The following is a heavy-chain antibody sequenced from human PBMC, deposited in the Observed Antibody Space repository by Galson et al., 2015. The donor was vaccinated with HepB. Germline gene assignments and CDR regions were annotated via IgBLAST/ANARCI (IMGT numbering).Heavy chain of an antibody. V-gene: IGHV1-69*13. D-gene: IGHD4-17*01. J-gene: IGHJ6*02. CDR2: VIPRFSST. CDR3: ATKKLNRMHYGALGGMDV. Sequence: SVKVSCKASGDTLNNYAINWVRQAPGQGLEWVGGVIPRFSSTIYAKKFQDRVTITADDSTSTVFLDLSSLRSEDTAIYYCATKKLNRMHYGALGGMDVWGLGTTVIVSS. CDR1: GDTLNNYA.